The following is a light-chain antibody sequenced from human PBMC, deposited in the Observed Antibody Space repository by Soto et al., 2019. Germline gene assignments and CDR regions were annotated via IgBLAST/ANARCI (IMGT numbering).Light chain of an antibody. CDR3: QQYGSSPPIT. V-gene: IGKV3-20*01. J-gene: IGKJ5*01. CDR1: QSVSSSY. CDR2: GAS. Sequence: EIVLTQSPGTLSLSPGERATLSCRASQSVSSSYLAWYQQKPGQAPRLLIYGASSRATGIPDRLSGSGSGTDFTLTISRLEPEDFAVYYCQQYGSSPPITFGQGTRLEI.